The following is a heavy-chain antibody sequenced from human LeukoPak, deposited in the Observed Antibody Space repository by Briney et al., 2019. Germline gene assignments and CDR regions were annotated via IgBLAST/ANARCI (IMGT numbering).Heavy chain of an antibody. D-gene: IGHD6-19*01. CDR2: ISSSSSTI. J-gene: IGHJ4*02. CDR1: GFTFSSYS. CDR3: AKDRQYYFDY. V-gene: IGHV3-48*01. Sequence: GGSLRLSCAASGFTFSSYSMNWVRQAPGKGLEWVSYISSSSSTIYYADSVKGRFTISRDNAKNSLYLQMNSLRAEDTAVYYCAKDRQYYFDYWGQGTLVTVSS.